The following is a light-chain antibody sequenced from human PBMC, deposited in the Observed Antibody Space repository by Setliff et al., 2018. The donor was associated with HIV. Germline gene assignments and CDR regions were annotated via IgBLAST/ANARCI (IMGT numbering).Light chain of an antibody. CDR3: LLFYSGFYV. CDR1: TGAVTNDNY. J-gene: IGLJ1*01. Sequence: QAVVTQEPSLTVSPGGTVTLTCGSSTGAVTNDNYPYWFQQKPGQAPRTLIYDTTNKHSWTPARFSGSLLGGKGALTLSGAQPEDESEYFCLLFYSGFYVFGSGTKVTVL. V-gene: IGLV7-46*01. CDR2: DTT.